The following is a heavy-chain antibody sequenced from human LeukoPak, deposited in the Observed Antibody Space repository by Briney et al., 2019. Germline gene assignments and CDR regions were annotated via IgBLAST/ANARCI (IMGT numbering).Heavy chain of an antibody. D-gene: IGHD1-26*01. Sequence: SQTLSLTCTVSGGSISSGDYYWSWIRQPPGKGLEWIGYIYYSGSTYYNPSLKSRVTISVDTSKNQFSLKLSSVTAADTAVYYCARLPWDRKMGFDPWGQGNLVTVSS. V-gene: IGHV4-30-4*01. J-gene: IGHJ5*02. CDR3: ARLPWDRKMGFDP. CDR1: GGSISSGDYY. CDR2: IYYSGST.